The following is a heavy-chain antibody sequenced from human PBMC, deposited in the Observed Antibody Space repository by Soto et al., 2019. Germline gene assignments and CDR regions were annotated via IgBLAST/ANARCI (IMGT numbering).Heavy chain of an antibody. V-gene: IGHV1-18*04. Sequence: QVQLVQSGAEVKKPGASVKVSCKASGYTFTTYGISWVRQAPGQGLEWMGWISAYNGNTNYAQKRQGRVTMTTDTSTSTAYMELRSLRSDDTAVYYCARGSDDYVWGSYRREGSDFDYRGQGTLVTVSS. J-gene: IGHJ4*02. D-gene: IGHD3-16*02. CDR1: GYTFTTYG. CDR2: ISAYNGNT. CDR3: ARGSDDYVWGSYRREGSDFDY.